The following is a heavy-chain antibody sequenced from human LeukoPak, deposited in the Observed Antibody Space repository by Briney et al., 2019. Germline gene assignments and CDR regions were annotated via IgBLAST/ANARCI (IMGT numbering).Heavy chain of an antibody. CDR2: ISSSSSTI. J-gene: IGHJ4*01. V-gene: IGHV3-48*04. D-gene: IGHD1-26*01. CDR3: VRWVGGSYLLPFDD. CDR1: GFTFSSYS. Sequence: GGSLRLSCAASGFTFSSYSMNWVRQAPGKGLEWVSYISSSSSTIYYADSVKGRFTISRDNAKNSLYLQMNSLRADDTAVYYCVRWVGGSYLLPFDDWGHGTLVTVTS.